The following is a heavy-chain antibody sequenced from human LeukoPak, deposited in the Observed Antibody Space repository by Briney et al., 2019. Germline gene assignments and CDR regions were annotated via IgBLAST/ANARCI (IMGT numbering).Heavy chain of an antibody. V-gene: IGHV3-11*04. Sequence: GGSLRLSCAASGFTFTDYYMTWIRQAPGKGLEWVSYISSSGSTIYYADSVKGRFTISRDNAKNSLYLQMNSLRAEDTAVYYCARGDFWSGFYTVDWGQGTLVTVSS. CDR1: GFTFTDYY. CDR3: ARGDFWSGFYTVD. CDR2: ISSSGSTI. D-gene: IGHD3-3*01. J-gene: IGHJ4*02.